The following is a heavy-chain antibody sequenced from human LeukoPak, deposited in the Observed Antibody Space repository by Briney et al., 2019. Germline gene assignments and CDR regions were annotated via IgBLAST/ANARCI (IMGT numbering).Heavy chain of an antibody. J-gene: IGHJ4*02. CDR2: IYYSGST. CDR1: GGSISSSSYY. CDR3: ARLQREEKWGLLHHFDY. D-gene: IGHD1-26*01. V-gene: IGHV4-39*01. Sequence: SETLSLTCTVSGGSISSSSYYWGWIRQPPGKGLEWIGSIYYSGSTYYNPSLKSRVTISVDTSKNQFSLKLSSVTAADTAVYYCARLQREEKWGLLHHFDYWGQGTLVTVSS.